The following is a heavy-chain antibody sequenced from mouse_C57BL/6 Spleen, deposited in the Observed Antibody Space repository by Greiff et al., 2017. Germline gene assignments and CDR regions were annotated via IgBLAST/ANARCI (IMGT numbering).Heavy chain of an antibody. Sequence: QVQLQQPGAELVRPGTSVKLSCKASGYTFTSYWMPWVKQRPGQGLEWIGVIDPSDSYTNYNQKFKGKATLTVDTSSSTAYMQLSSLTSEDSAVYYCARTTALYAMDYWGQGTSVTVAS. CDR3: ARTTALYAMDY. CDR1: GYTFTSYW. V-gene: IGHV1-59*01. D-gene: IGHD1-2*01. CDR2: IDPSDSYT. J-gene: IGHJ4*01.